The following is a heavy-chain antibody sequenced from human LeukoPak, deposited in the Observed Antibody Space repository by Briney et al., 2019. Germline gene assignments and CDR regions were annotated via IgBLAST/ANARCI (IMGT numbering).Heavy chain of an antibody. CDR2: ISYDESNK. Sequence: GRSLRLSCAASGLTFGSDGMHWVRQAPGKWLEWVALISYDESNKYYADSVKGRFTISRDNSKNTLYLQMNSLRAEDTAVYYCAKEGEYSYGRPLDYWGQGTLVTVSS. CDR3: AKEGEYSYGRPLDY. CDR1: GLTFGSDG. V-gene: IGHV3-30*18. J-gene: IGHJ4*02. D-gene: IGHD5-18*01.